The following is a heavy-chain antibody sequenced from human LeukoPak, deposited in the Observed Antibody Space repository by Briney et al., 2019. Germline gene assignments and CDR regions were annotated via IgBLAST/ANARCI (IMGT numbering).Heavy chain of an antibody. CDR2: IYYSGNT. V-gene: IGHV4-59*01. CDR3: ARGGWRAAGGQVGPVDAFDI. J-gene: IGHJ3*02. Sequence: SETLSLTCSVSGGSIRSYYWSWIRQPPGKGLEWIGYIYYSGNTNYNPSLKSRVTISVDTSKNQFSLKLNSVTAADTAVYCCARGGWRAAGGQVGPVDAFDIWGQGTMVTVSS. CDR1: GGSIRSYY. D-gene: IGHD1-26*01.